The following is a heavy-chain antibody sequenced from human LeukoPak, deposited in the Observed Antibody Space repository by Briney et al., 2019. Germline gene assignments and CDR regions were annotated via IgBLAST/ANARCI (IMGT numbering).Heavy chain of an antibody. Sequence: GGSLRLSCAASGFTFSSYGMHWVRQAPGKGLEWVAFIRYDGSNKYYADPVKGRFTISRDNSKNTLYLQMNSLRAEDTAVYYCAKDGSGYNSRLYFDYWGQGTLVTVFS. CDR2: IRYDGSNK. CDR3: AKDGSGYNSRLYFDY. V-gene: IGHV3-30*02. D-gene: IGHD5-24*01. J-gene: IGHJ4*02. CDR1: GFTFSSYG.